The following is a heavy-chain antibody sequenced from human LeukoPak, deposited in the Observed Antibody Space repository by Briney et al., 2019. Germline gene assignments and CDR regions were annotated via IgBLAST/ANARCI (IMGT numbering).Heavy chain of an antibody. CDR1: GFTFSDYY. CDR2: ISTRDNTI. J-gene: IGHJ4*02. CDR3: ARGARWAYYFDY. Sequence: GGSLRLSCTASGFTFSDYYMSWIRQTPGKGLEWLSYISTRDNTIQYADSVKGRFTISRDNANNSVFLQMNNLRAEDSAIYYCARGARWAYYFDYWGQGPLVTVSS. V-gene: IGHV3-11*01. D-gene: IGHD4-23*01.